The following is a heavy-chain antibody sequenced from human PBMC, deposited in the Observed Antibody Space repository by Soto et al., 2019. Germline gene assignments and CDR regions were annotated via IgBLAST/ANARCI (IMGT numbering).Heavy chain of an antibody. CDR1: GGTISSSSYY. D-gene: IGHD1-7*01. J-gene: IGHJ6*03. CDR3: ARNYVNPFGYYYYSMHV. Sequence: QLQLQESGPGLVKPSETLSLTCTVSGGTISSSSYYWGWIRQPPGKGLEWIGSIYYSGSTYYNQPLKIRGTISLDTSKDQISLKLSSGTAADTAVYYCARNYVNPFGYYYYSMHVWRKATTVTVSS. CDR2: IYYSGST. V-gene: IGHV4-39*01.